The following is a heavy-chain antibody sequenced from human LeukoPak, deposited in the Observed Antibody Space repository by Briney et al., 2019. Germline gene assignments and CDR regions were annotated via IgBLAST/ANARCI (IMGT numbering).Heavy chain of an antibody. CDR3: AKDMGGYYDSFDY. CDR1: GFTVSSNY. Sequence: PGGSLRLSCAASGFTVSSNYMSWVRQAPGKGLEWVSGISWNSGSIGYADSVKGRFTISRDNAKNSLYLQMNSLRAEDTALYYCAKDMGGYYDSFDYWGQGTLVTVSS. D-gene: IGHD3-22*01. V-gene: IGHV3-9*01. J-gene: IGHJ4*02. CDR2: ISWNSGSI.